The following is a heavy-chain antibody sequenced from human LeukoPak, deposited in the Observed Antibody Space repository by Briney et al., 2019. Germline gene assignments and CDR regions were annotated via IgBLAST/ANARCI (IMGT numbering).Heavy chain of an antibody. V-gene: IGHV5-51*01. CDR1: GYRFTTYW. D-gene: IGHD2-15*01. Sequence: GESLKISCKGSGYRFTTYWIAWVRQMPGKGLEWMGIIYPGDSDTRYSPSFQGQVTISADKSISTAYLQWSSLKASDTAMYYCARGIVVVVAANSDAFDIWGQGTMVTVSS. CDR2: IYPGDSDT. CDR3: ARGIVVVVAANSDAFDI. J-gene: IGHJ3*02.